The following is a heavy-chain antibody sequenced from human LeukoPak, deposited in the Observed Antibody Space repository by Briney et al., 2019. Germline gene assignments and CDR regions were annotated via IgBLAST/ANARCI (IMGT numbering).Heavy chain of an antibody. J-gene: IGHJ5*02. D-gene: IGHD3-9*01. V-gene: IGHV4-59*01. CDR1: GGSISSYY. CDR2: IYYSGST. CDR3: ARGGGLRYFDWLSPYNWFDP. Sequence: SETLSLTCTVSGGSISSYYWSWIRQPPGKGLEWIGYIYYSGSTNYNPSLKSRVTISVDTSKNQFSLKLSSVTAADTAVYYCARGGGLRYFDWLSPYNWFDPWGQGTLVTASS.